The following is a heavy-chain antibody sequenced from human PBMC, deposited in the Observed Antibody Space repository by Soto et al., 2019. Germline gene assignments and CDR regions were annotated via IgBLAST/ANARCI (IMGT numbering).Heavy chain of an antibody. CDR2: MSRTGDNT. CDR3: AHRVGHVGAIDY. Sequence: PGGSLRLSCAASGFTFSIYAMTWGRQSPGKGLEWVSSMSRTGDNTYYADSVKGRFTISRDNSKNTLYLQMNSLRAEDTATYYCAHRVGHVGAIDYWGQGTLVTVSS. D-gene: IGHD1-26*01. V-gene: IGHV3-23*01. J-gene: IGHJ4*02. CDR1: GFTFSIYA.